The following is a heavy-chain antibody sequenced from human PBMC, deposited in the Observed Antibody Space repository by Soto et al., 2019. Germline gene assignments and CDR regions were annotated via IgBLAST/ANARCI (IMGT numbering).Heavy chain of an antibody. CDR1: GDSISCGASF. Sequence: SETLSLTCTVSGDSISCGASFWSWIRQPPGKGLEWIANVYYSGSSYYNPPLKSRLTISVDTTKNQFSLQLKSMTAADTAVYYCAKLPCTSSTCYFPGWFDPWGQGTLVTVSS. J-gene: IGHJ5*02. V-gene: IGHV4-31*03. CDR3: AKLPCTSSTCYFPGWFDP. CDR2: VYYSGSS. D-gene: IGHD2-2*01.